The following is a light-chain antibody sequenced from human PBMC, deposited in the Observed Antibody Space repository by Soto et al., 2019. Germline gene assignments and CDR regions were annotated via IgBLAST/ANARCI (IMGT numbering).Light chain of an antibody. J-gene: IGKJ1*01. Sequence: DIKMTQSPSSLSASVGDRVTITCRASQSISRYVNGDQQKPGKAPKLLIYEASRLQRGGPSRFSGSGAGTDFTLTISSLQPEDFATYYCQQSYRTPRTFGQGTKVDIK. CDR1: QSISRY. CDR3: QQSYRTPRT. V-gene: IGKV1-39*01. CDR2: EAS.